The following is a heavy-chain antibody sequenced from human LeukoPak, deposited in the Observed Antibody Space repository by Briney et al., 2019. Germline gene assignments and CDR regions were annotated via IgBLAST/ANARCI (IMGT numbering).Heavy chain of an antibody. CDR2: INPNSGGT. Sequence: ASVKVSCKASGYTFTSYGIIWVRQAPGQGLEWMGWINPNSGGTNYAQKFQGRVTMTRDTSISTAYMELSRLRSDDTAVYYCASWWFGELLFRDYWGQGTLVTVSS. J-gene: IGHJ4*02. CDR3: ASWWFGELLFRDY. CDR1: GYTFTSYG. V-gene: IGHV1-2*02. D-gene: IGHD3-10*01.